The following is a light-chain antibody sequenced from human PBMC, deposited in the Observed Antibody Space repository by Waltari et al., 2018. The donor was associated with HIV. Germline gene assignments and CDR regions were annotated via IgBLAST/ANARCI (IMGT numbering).Light chain of an antibody. Sequence: EIVMTQSPVTLSVSPGERATLSCRASQSVSSNLAWYQHKPGQAPRLLIYDASTRATGIPARFSGSGSGTEFTLTISSLQSEDFAVYYCQQYNSWPGTFGQGTKVEIK. CDR3: QQYNSWPGT. V-gene: IGKV3-15*01. J-gene: IGKJ1*01. CDR1: QSVSSN. CDR2: DAS.